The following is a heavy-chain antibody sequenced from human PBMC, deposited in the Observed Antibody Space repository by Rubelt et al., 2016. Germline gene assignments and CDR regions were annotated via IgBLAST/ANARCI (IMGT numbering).Heavy chain of an antibody. D-gene: IGHD2-2*01. CDR1: GGSISSYY. J-gene: IGHJ4*02. V-gene: IGHV4-59*12. CDR2: IYYSGST. Sequence: GPGLVKPSETLSLTCTVSGGSISSYYWSWIRQPPGKGLEWIGYIYYSGSTNYNPSLKSRVTISVDTSKNQFSLKLSSVTAADTAVYYCARVNIVVVPSANFDYWGQGTLVTVSS. CDR3: ARVNIVVVPSANFDY.